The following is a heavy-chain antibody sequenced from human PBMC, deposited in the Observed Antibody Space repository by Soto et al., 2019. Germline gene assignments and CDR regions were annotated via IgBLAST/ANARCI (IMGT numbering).Heavy chain of an antibody. CDR1: GGSISSYY. D-gene: IGHD3-10*02. V-gene: IGHV4-59*01. J-gene: IGHJ4*02. CDR2: IYYSGST. Sequence: QVQLQASGPGLVKPSETLSLTCTGSGGSISSYYWSWIRQPPGKGLEWIGYIYYSGSTNYNPSLKSRVTISVDTSKNQFSLKLSSVTAADTALYYCARTYVRNFDYWGQGTLVTVSS. CDR3: ARTYVRNFDY.